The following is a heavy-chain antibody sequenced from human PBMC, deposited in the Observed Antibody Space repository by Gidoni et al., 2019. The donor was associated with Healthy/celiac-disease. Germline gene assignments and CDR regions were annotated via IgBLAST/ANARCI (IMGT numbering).Heavy chain of an antibody. CDR2: ISGSGGST. V-gene: IGHV3-23*01. CDR1: GFTFSSYA. J-gene: IGHJ3*02. CDR3: AKDMNTVTTWLRAFDI. Sequence: EVQLLESGGGLVQPGGSLRLSCAASGFTFSSYAMSWVRQAPGKGLEWVSAISGSGGSTYYADSVKGRFTISRDNSKNTLYLQMNSLRAEDTAVYYCAKDMNTVTTWLRAFDIWGQGTMVTVSS. D-gene: IGHD4-17*01.